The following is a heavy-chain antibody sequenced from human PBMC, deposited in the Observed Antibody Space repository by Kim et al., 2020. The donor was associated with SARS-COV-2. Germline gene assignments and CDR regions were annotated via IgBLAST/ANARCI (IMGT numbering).Heavy chain of an antibody. V-gene: IGHV1-24*01. CDR2: FDPEDGET. D-gene: IGHD2-8*02. CDR3: ATFRWGNPYFDY. CDR1: GYTLTELS. Sequence: ASVKVSCKVSGYTLTELSMHWVRQTPGKGLEWMGGFDPEDGETIYAQKFQGRVTMTEDTSTDTAYMELSSLRSEDTAVYYCATFRWGNPYFDYWGQGTLVTVSS. J-gene: IGHJ4*02.